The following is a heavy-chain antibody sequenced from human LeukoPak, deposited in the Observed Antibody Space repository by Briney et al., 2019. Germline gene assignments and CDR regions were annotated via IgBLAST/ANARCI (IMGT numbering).Heavy chain of an antibody. CDR1: GFSFRSYG. V-gene: IGHV3-30*18. Sequence: GGSLRLSCAASGFSFRSYGMHWVRQAPGKGLEWVAVISYDGNNQYYADSVKCRFTISRENSKNTRYLQMNSLRAEDTAVYYCSKDGSTVISYYYGMDVWGQGTTVTVSS. CDR2: ISYDGNNQ. CDR3: SKDGSTVISYYYGMDV. J-gene: IGHJ6*02. D-gene: IGHD4-17*01.